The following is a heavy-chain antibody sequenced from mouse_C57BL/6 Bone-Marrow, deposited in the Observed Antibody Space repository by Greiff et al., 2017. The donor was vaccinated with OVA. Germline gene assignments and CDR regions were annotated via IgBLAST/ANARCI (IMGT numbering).Heavy chain of an antibody. CDR2: ISSGSSTI. J-gene: IGHJ2*01. CDR3: AREDYYGSRNFDY. D-gene: IGHD1-1*01. CDR1: GFTFSDYG. V-gene: IGHV5-17*01. Sequence: EVQRVESGGGLVKPGGSLKLSCAASGFTFSDYGMHWVRQAPEKGLEWVAYISSGSSTIYYADTVKGRFTISRDNAKNTLFLQMTSLRSEDTAMYYCAREDYYGSRNFDYWGQGTTLTVSS.